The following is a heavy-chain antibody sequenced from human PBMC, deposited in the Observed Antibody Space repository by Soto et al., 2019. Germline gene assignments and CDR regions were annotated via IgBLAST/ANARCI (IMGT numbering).Heavy chain of an antibody. V-gene: IGHV3-9*01. Sequence: EVQLVESGGGLVQPGRSLRLSCAASGFTFDDYAMHWVRQAPGKGLEWVSGISWNSGSIGYADSVKGRFTISRDNAKNSLYLQMNSLRAEDTALYYCAKDSETGTSYYYYYMDVWGKGTTVTVSS. CDR2: ISWNSGSI. J-gene: IGHJ6*03. CDR1: GFTFDDYA. CDR3: AKDSETGTSYYYYYMDV.